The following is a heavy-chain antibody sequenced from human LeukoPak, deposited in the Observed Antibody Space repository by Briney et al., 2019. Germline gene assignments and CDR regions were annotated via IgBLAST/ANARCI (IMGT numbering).Heavy chain of an antibody. D-gene: IGHD3-16*01. Sequence: SGGSLRLSCSASGFTFSDYDMNWVRQAPGKGLEWVSSISGLSTHIYYGDSVKGRFSISRDNAKNSVYLQMNSLGVEDTAIYYCGRAFPPLRTSSAGDLWGQGILGIVSS. CDR1: GFTFSDYD. J-gene: IGHJ4*02. V-gene: IGHV3-69-1*02. CDR3: GRAFPPLRTSSAGDL. CDR2: ISGLSTHI.